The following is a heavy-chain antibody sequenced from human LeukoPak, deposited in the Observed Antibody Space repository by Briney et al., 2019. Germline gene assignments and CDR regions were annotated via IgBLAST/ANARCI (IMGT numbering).Heavy chain of an antibody. D-gene: IGHD3-3*01. V-gene: IGHV1-2*02. CDR1: GYTFTGYY. CDR2: INPNSGGT. Sequence: ASVKVSCKASGYTFTGYYMHWVRQAPGQGLEWMGWINPNSGGTNYAQKFQGRVTMTRDTSISTAYMELSRLRSDDTAVYYCAREGSDFWSEVPCFDYWGQGTLVTVSS. CDR3: AREGSDFWSEVPCFDY. J-gene: IGHJ4*02.